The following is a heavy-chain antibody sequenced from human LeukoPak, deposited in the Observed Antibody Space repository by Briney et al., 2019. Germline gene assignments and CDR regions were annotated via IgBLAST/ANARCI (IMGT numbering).Heavy chain of an antibody. Sequence: PGRSLRLSCAASGFTFSSYAMHWVRQAPGKGLEWVAVISYDGSNKYYADSVKGRFTISRDNSKNTLYLQMNSLRAEDTAVYYCARGGDSYYYMDVWGKGTTVTVSS. V-gene: IGHV3-30*04. CDR2: ISYDGSNK. D-gene: IGHD3-16*01. CDR1: GFTFSSYA. CDR3: ARGGDSYYYMDV. J-gene: IGHJ6*03.